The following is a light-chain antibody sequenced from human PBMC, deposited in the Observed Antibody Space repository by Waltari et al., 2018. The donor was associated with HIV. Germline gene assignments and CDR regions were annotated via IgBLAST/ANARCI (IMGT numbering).Light chain of an antibody. V-gene: IGKV3-11*01. CDR3: QQRSTWYT. CDR1: QSVDTY. Sequence: LTQSPATLSLSPGDRATLSCRASQSVDTYLAWYQQKPGQAPRLLIYDASNRAAGVPARFSGSGSGTDFTLTISSLEPEDSAVYYCQQRSTWYTFGQGTKLEIK. J-gene: IGKJ2*01. CDR2: DAS.